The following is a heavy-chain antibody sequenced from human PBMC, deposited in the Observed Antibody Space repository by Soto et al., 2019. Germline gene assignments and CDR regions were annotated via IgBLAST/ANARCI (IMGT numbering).Heavy chain of an antibody. CDR2: IWYDGSNK. CDR1: GFTFSSYG. J-gene: IGHJ3*02. V-gene: IGHV3-33*01. CDR3: ARESFPGYCTNGVCQAAAFDI. D-gene: IGHD2-8*01. Sequence: PVGSLRLSCAASGFTFSSYGMHWVRQAPGKGLEWVAVIWYDGSNKYYADSVKGRFTISRDNSKNTLYLQMNSLRAEDTAVYYCARESFPGYCTNGVCQAAAFDIWGQGTMVTVSS.